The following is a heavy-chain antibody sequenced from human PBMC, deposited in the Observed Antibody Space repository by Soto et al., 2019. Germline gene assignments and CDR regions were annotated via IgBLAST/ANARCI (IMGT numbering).Heavy chain of an antibody. V-gene: IGHV3-13*01. D-gene: IGHD3-10*01. CDR3: AGGTGMVRGVRLRY. CDR2: IGFAGDT. CDR1: GFSLSNYD. J-gene: IGHJ4*02. Sequence: EEQLVEAGGGLVQPGGSLRLSCAASGFSLSNYDVHWVRQATGKGLEWVSSIGFAGDTYYPGSVKGRFTISREIAKNSLYLQMNNLRAGDTAVYYCAGGTGMVRGVRLRYWGQGTLVTVSS.